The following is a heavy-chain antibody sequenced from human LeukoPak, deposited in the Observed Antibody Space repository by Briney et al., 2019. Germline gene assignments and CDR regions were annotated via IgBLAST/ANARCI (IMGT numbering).Heavy chain of an antibody. Sequence: PGGSPRLSCAASGFTFSSYSMNWVCQAPGKGLEWVSYISSSSSTIYYADSVKGRFTISRDNAKNSLYLQMNSLRAEDTAVYYCARDLRTEPYSGSCWGQGTLVTVSS. J-gene: IGHJ4*02. CDR2: ISSSSSTI. V-gene: IGHV3-48*04. D-gene: IGHD1-26*01. CDR1: GFTFSSYS. CDR3: ARDLRTEPYSGSC.